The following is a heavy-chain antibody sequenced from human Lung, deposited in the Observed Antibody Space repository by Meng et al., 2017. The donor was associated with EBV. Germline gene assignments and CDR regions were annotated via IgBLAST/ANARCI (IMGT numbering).Heavy chain of an antibody. CDR3: TTLYGDSIS. CDR1: GGSIRNDQW. D-gene: IGHD4-17*01. CDR2: IYHSGRT. V-gene: IGHV4-4*02. J-gene: IGHJ4*02. Sequence: QGQPEESGPGVGKPSGTLSLTCDVSGGSIRNDQWWSWVRQAPGKGLEWIGEIYHSGRTNYNPPVKSRVSMSVDKSQNHFSLRLSSVTAADTAVYYCTTLYGDSISWGQGTLVTVSS.